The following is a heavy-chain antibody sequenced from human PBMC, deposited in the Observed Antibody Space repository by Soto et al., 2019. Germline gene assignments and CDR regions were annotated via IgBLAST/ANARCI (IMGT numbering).Heavy chain of an antibody. Sequence: GGSLRLSCAASGFTFSTYAMAWIRQAPGKGLEWVSGISDNGGRTYYAASVKGRFTISRDNSKNTLYLQMNSLRPEDTAMYYCAKDHHTTIPVATDHWGQATLVTVPS. CDR1: GFTFSTYA. CDR3: AKDHHTTIPVATDH. J-gene: IGHJ4*02. CDR2: ISDNGGRT. V-gene: IGHV3-23*01. D-gene: IGHD6-19*01.